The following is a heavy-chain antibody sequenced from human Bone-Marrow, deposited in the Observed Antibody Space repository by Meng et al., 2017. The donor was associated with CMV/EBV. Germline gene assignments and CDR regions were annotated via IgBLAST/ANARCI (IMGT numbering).Heavy chain of an antibody. V-gene: IGHV1-3*01. D-gene: IGHD1-20*01. Sequence: SGYNFTSYAMHWVRQGPGQRLEWMGWINAGNGNKKYSQKFQGRVTITRDTSASTAYMELSSLRSEDTAVYYCARGVPPVRLTGFDPWGQGTLVTVSS. CDR2: INAGNGNK. J-gene: IGHJ5*02. CDR1: GYNFTSYA. CDR3: ARGVPPVRLTGFDP.